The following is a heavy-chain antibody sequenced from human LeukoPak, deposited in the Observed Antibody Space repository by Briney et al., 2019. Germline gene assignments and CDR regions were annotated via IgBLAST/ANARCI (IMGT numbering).Heavy chain of an antibody. Sequence: GSLRLSCTASGFTFSNYEMNWVRQAPGKGLEWIGEINHRGSTNYNPSLKSRVTISVDTSKNQFSLRLNSVTAADTAVYYCARGNLWDYRRYYYYMDVWGKGTTVTVSS. CDR1: GFTFSNYE. CDR3: ARGNLWDYRRYYYYMDV. D-gene: IGHD4-11*01. J-gene: IGHJ6*03. CDR2: INHRGST. V-gene: IGHV4-34*01.